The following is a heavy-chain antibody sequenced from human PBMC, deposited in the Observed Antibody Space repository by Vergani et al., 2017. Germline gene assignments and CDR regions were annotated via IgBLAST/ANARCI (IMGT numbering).Heavy chain of an antibody. J-gene: IGHJ1*01. CDR2: ITRGSKSI. V-gene: IGHV3-21*01. Sequence: EVQLVESGGGFVKPGGSLTISCATSGFDFTNSAMSWIRQAPGRGLQWVSSITRGSKSIYYADSVKGRFTITRDDVKKSLLLRMNNLKVDDTAIYCCSRTRSPIAMIRQFEQWGQGTLVTVSS. CDR1: GFDFTNSA. D-gene: IGHD5-18*01. CDR3: SRTRSPIAMIRQFEQ.